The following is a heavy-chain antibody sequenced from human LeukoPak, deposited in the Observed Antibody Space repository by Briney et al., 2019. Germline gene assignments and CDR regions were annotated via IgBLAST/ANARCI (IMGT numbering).Heavy chain of an antibody. V-gene: IGHV3-7*01. CDR2: ITQGGSDK. CDR3: ARHSFEQ. CDR1: GFTLSNCW. J-gene: IGHJ1*01. Sequence: GGSLRLSCEASGFTLSNCWMTWVRQAPGKGLEWVATITQGGSDKFYVDSVKGRFTISGDNAKNTLYLQMNSLRAEDTAVYYCARHSFEQWGQGALVTVSS.